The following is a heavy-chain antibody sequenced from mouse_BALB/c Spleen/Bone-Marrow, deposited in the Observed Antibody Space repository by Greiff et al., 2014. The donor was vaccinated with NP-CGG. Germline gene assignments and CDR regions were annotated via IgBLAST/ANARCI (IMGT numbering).Heavy chain of an antibody. CDR3: ARAKYGNPWFAY. Sequence: VQLQQSGGGLVQPGGSLKLSCAASGFDFSRYWMNWVRQAPGNGLEWIGQINPDSDTINYTPSLKDKFIISRDNAKNTLYLQMSKVRSEDTALYYCARAKYGNPWFAYWGQGTLVTVSA. D-gene: IGHD2-10*02. V-gene: IGHV4-1*02. J-gene: IGHJ3*01. CDR2: INPDSDTI. CDR1: GFDFSRYW.